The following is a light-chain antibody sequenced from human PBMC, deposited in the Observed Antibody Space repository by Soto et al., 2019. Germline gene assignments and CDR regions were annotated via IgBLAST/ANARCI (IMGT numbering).Light chain of an antibody. CDR1: QSISSY. CDR3: LQDYNYPRT. V-gene: IGKV1-6*01. CDR2: AAS. Sequence: IQMTRSRSSLSASVGDRVTITCRASQSISSYLNWYQQKPGKAPKLLIYAASSLQSGVPSRFSGSGSGTDFTLTISSLQPEDFATYCCLQDYNYPRTFGQGTKVDIK. J-gene: IGKJ1*01.